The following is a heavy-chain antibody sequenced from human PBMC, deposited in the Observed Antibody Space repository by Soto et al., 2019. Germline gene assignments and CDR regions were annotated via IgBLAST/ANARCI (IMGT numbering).Heavy chain of an antibody. J-gene: IGHJ4*02. D-gene: IGHD3-22*01. CDR3: AKGTYYYDSSGYYYTCYFDY. Sequence: GGSLRLSCAASGFTFSSYAMSWVRQAPGKGLEWVSAISGSGGSTYYADSVKGRFTISRDNSKNTLYLQMNSLRAEDTAVYYCAKGTYYYDSSGYYYTCYFDYWGQGTLVTVSS. CDR1: GFTFSSYA. V-gene: IGHV3-23*01. CDR2: ISGSGGST.